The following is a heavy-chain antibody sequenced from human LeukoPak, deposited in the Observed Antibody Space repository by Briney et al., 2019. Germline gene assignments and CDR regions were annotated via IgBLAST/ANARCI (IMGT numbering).Heavy chain of an antibody. CDR3: ARDGVATNDY. CDR2: INTDGGTT. Sequence: GGSLRLSCAASGFTFSTFAMQWVRQAPEKGLEYVSGINTDGGTTYYANSVKGRFTISRDNPKNTLYLQMGSLRVEDTAVYYCARDGVATNDYWDQGTLVTVSS. D-gene: IGHD5-24*01. J-gene: IGHJ4*02. CDR1: GFTFSTFA. V-gene: IGHV3-64*01.